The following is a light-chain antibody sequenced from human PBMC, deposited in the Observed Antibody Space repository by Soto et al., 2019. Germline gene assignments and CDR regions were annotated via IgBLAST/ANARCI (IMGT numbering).Light chain of an antibody. V-gene: IGLV2-14*01. J-gene: IGLJ1*01. CDR1: SSDVGGYNY. Sequence: QSALTQPASVSGSPGQSITISCTGTSSDVGGYNYVSWYQQHPGKAPKLMIYEVSNLPSGVSNRFSGSKSSNTASLTISGLQAEDEADYYCSSYTSSSTLVVFGTGTKVTVL. CDR3: SSYTSSSTLVV. CDR2: EVS.